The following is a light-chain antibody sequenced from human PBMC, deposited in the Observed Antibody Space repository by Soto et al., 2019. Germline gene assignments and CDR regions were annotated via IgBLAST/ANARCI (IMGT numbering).Light chain of an antibody. J-gene: IGLJ3*02. CDR1: SSDVGGYNY. V-gene: IGLV2-11*01. Sequence: QSVLTQPRSVSGSPGQSVTISCTGTSSDVGGYNYDSWYQQHPGKAPKLVIYDVSKRPSGVPDRFSGSKSGNTASLTISGLQAEDEADYYCCSYAGNSLWVFGGGTKLTVL. CDR2: DVS. CDR3: CSYAGNSLWV.